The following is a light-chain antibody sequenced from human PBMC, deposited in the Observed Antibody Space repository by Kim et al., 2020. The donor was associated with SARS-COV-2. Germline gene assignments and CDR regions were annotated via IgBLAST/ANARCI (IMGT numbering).Light chain of an antibody. V-gene: IGLV2-14*01. CDR2: EVT. CDR1: SSDIDDYNY. CDR3: SSYTSSSGLMV. J-gene: IGLJ3*02. Sequence: SFTICCTGTSSDIDDYNYCSGYQQHPCKAPKLMIYEVTKRPSGVSYRFSGSKSGNTASLTISGLQAVDEADYYCSSYTSSSGLMVFGGGTQLTVL.